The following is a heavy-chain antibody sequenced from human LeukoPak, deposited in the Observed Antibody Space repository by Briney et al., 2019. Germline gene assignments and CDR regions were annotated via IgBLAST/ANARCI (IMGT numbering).Heavy chain of an antibody. CDR2: ISGSGAGK. D-gene: IGHD4-17*01. V-gene: IGHV3-23*01. CDR3: AKAAYGDYVGALDI. CDR1: GFTFGTYA. Sequence: GGSLRLSCAASGFTFGTYAMSWVRQAPGKGLEWVSSISGSGAGKFYAAPVKGRFTTSRDNSKNTLYVQMNSLRAEDTALYYCAKAAYGDYVGALDIWGQGTMVIVSS. J-gene: IGHJ3*02.